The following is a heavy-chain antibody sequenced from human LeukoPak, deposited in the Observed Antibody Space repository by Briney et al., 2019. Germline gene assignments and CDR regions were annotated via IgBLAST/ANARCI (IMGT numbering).Heavy chain of an antibody. CDR3: TRLTAYFDL. V-gene: IGHV4-59*08. CDR2: IYYNGGT. J-gene: IGHJ2*01. Sequence: SETLSLTCAVSGGSLINYYWSWIRQPPGKGLEWIGFIYYNGGTNYNPSLKSRVTISVDTSKNQFSLKLTSVTAADTAVYYCTRLTAYFDLWGRGTLLTVSS. CDR1: GGSLINYY.